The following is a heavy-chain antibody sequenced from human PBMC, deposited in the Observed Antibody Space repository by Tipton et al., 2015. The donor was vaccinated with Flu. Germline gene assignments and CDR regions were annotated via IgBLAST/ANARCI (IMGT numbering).Heavy chain of an antibody. CDR3: ARRPLPSSDDYYGMDV. CDR1: GFTFSSYE. V-gene: IGHV3-48*03. CDR2: ISSSASLR. J-gene: IGHJ6*02. Sequence: SLRLSCAGSGFTFSSYEMNWVRQAPGKGLEWVSYISSSASLRYYADSVRGRFTISRDNAKSSLHLQMNSLRDEDTAVHYCARRPLPSSDDYYGMDVWGQGTTVTVSS.